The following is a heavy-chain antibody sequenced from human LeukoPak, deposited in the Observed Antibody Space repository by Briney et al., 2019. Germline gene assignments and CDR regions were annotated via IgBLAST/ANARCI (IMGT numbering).Heavy chain of an antibody. CDR2: IIHILGIA. V-gene: IGHV1-69*04. Sequence: GASVTVSCKASGGTFSSYAISWVRQAPGQGLEWMGRIIHILGIANYAQKFQGRVTITADKSTSTAYMELSSLRSEDTAVYCCARGELELLDYWGQGTLVTVSS. J-gene: IGHJ4*02. CDR1: GGTFSSYA. CDR3: ARGELELLDY. D-gene: IGHD1-26*01.